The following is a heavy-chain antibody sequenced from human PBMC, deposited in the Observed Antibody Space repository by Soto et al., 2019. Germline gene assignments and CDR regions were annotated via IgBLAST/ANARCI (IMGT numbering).Heavy chain of an antibody. J-gene: IGHJ6*02. Sequence: SGPTLVNPTETLTLTCSVSVFLLSNSRMGVSWIRQPPGKALEWLAHIFSNDEKSYSTSLKSRLTIPKDTSKSQVVLTKNNMDPVDTATYDCARTFESSGWFTPRARDVYYYGMDVWGQGTTVTVSS. D-gene: IGHD6-19*01. CDR1: VFLLSNSRMG. V-gene: IGHV2-26*01. CDR2: IFSNDEK. CDR3: ARTFESSGWFTPRARDVYYYGMDV.